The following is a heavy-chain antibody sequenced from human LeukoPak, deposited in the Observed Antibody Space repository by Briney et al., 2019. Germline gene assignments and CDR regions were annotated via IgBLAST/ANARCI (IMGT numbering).Heavy chain of an antibody. J-gene: IGHJ4*02. Sequence: GGSLRLSCAASGFTFSSYSMNWVRQAPGKGLEWVSSISSSSSYIYYADSVKGRFTISRDNAKNSLYLQMNSLRAEDTAVYYCARRATTERGHSYGLDYWGRGTLVTVSS. CDR1: GFTFSSYS. V-gene: IGHV3-21*01. CDR3: ARRATTERGHSYGLDY. CDR2: ISSSSSYI. D-gene: IGHD5-18*01.